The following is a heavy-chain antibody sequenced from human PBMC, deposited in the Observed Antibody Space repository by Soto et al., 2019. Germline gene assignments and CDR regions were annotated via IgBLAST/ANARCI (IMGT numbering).Heavy chain of an antibody. CDR1: GGIFSTYA. V-gene: IGHV1-69*01. J-gene: IGHJ4*02. CDR2: IIPIFGTP. Sequence: QVQLVQSGAEVKKPGSSVKVSCKASGGIFSTYAISWLRQAPGQGLEWMGGIIPIFGTPNYAQRFQGRVTITADESTSTAYMELSRLRSEDTDVYYCARDRDDYGSGNYYNRMDFWGQGTLVAVSS. D-gene: IGHD3-10*01. CDR3: ARDRDDYGSGNYYNRMDF.